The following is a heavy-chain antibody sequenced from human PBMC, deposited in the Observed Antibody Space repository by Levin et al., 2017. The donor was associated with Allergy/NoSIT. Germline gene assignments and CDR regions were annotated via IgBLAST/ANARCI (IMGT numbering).Heavy chain of an antibody. J-gene: IGHJ4*02. D-gene: IGHD3-10*01. CDR2: IYYSGST. Sequence: PSETLSLTCTVSGGSISSYYWSWIRQPPGKGLEWIGYIYYSGSTNYNPSLKSRVTISVDTSKNQFSLKLSSVTAADTAVYYCARWGRVRGFDYWGQGTLVTVSS. CDR1: GGSISSYY. CDR3: ARWGRVRGFDY. V-gene: IGHV4-59*01.